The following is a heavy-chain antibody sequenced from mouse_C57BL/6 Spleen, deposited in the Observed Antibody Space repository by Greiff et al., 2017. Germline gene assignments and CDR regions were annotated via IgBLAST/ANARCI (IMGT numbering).Heavy chain of an antibody. Sequence: VQLQQSGPELVKPGASVKISCKASGYSFTGYYMNWVKQSPEKSLEWIGEINPSTGGTTYNQKFKAKATLTVDKSSSTAYMQLKSLTSEDSAVYYCASGDGSSSDYFDYWGQGTTLTVSS. CDR1: GYSFTGYY. CDR3: ASGDGSSSDYFDY. V-gene: IGHV1-42*01. CDR2: INPSTGGT. D-gene: IGHD1-1*01. J-gene: IGHJ2*01.